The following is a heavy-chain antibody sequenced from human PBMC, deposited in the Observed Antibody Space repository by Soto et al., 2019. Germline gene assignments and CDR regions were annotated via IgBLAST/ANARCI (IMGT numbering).Heavy chain of an antibody. CDR2: IKQDGSEK. V-gene: IGHV3-7*05. CDR3: ARIHYLPGGYYYGSGSNRFDY. Sequence: GGSLRLSCAASGFTFSSYWMSWVRQAPGKGLEWVANIKQDGSEKYYVDSVKGRFTISRDNAKNSLYLQMNSLRAEDTAVYYCARIHYLPGGYYYGSGSNRFDYWGQGTLVTVSS. CDR1: GFTFSSYW. J-gene: IGHJ4*02. D-gene: IGHD3-10*01.